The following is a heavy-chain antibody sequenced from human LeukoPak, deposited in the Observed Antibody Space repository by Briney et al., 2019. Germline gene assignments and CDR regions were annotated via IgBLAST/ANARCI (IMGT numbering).Heavy chain of an antibody. J-gene: IGHJ4*02. CDR2: IYSGGSI. CDR3: ARDQVGSTAVE. CDR1: GFIVSSNY. D-gene: IGHD4-23*01. V-gene: IGHV3-66*02. Sequence: PGGSLRLSCAASGFIVSSNYMSWVRQAPGKGLEWGLVIYSGGSIYYADSVKGRFTISRDNSKNTLYLQMNSLRAEDTAVYYCARDQVGSTAVEWGQGTLVTVSS.